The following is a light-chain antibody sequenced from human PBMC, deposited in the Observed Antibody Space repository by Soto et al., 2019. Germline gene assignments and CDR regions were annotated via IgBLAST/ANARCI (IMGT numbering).Light chain of an antibody. CDR3: SSYNSSSTLPYV. CDR1: SSDVGGYNL. J-gene: IGLJ1*01. Sequence: QSVLTQPASVSGSPGQSITISCTGTSSDVGGYNLVSWYQQYPDKAPKLMIFDVNTRPSGVSNRFSGSKSGNTASLTISGLQAEDEADYYCSSYNSSSTLPYVFGTGTKVTVL. CDR2: DVN. V-gene: IGLV2-14*01.